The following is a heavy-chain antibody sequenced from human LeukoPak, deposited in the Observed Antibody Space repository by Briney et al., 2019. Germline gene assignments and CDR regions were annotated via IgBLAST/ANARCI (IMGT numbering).Heavy chain of an antibody. J-gene: IGHJ6*03. CDR3: ARGMGVGATSGYMDV. V-gene: IGHV1-69*13. D-gene: IGHD1-26*01. Sequence: ASVKVSCKASGGTFSSYAISWVRQAPGQGLEWMGGIIPIFGTANYAQKFQGRVTITADESTSTAYMELSSLRSEDTAVYYCARGMGVGATSGYMDVWGKGTTVTISS. CDR1: GGTFSSYA. CDR2: IIPIFGTA.